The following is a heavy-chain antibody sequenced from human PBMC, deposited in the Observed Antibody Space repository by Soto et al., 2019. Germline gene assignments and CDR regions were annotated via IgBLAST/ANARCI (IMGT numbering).Heavy chain of an antibody. CDR2: ISYDGSNK. J-gene: IGHJ4*02. V-gene: IGHV3-30*18. CDR3: AKDRYLAVAGTIPMAY. Sequence: QVQLVESGGGVVQPGRSLRLSCAASGFTFSSYGMHWVRQAPGKGLEWVAVISYDGSNKYYADSVKGRFTISRDNSKNTLYLQMNSQRAEDTAVYYCAKDRYLAVAGTIPMAYWGQGTLVTVSS. D-gene: IGHD6-19*01. CDR1: GFTFSSYG.